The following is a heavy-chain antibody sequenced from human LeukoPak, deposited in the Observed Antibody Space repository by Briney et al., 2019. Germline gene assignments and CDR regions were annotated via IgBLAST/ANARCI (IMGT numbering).Heavy chain of an antibody. CDR2: INHSGST. CDR3: ARVVWASFDY. D-gene: IGHD2-8*01. V-gene: IGHV4-34*01. Sequence: SETLSLTCAVYGGSFSGYYWSWIREPPGKGLEWIGEINHSGSTNYNPSLKSRVTISVDTSKNQFSLKLSSVTAADTAVYYCARVVWASFDYWGQGTLVTVSS. J-gene: IGHJ4*02. CDR1: GGSFSGYY.